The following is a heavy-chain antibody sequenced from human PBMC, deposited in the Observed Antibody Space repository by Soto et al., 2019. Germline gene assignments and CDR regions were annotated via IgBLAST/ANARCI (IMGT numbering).Heavy chain of an antibody. J-gene: IGHJ6*02. D-gene: IGHD4-17*01. Sequence: SVKVSCKASGGTFSSYAISWVQQAPGQGLEWMGGIIPIFGTANYAQKFQGRVTITADESTSTAYMELSSLRSEDTAVYYCARGAPADYGDYVGSYYYYYGMDVWGQGTTVPVSS. CDR2: IIPIFGTA. CDR1: GGTFSSYA. CDR3: ARGAPADYGDYVGSYYYYYGMDV. V-gene: IGHV1-69*13.